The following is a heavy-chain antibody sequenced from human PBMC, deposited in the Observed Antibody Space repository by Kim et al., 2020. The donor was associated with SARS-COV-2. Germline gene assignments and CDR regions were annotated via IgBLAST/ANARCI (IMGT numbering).Heavy chain of an antibody. V-gene: IGHV4-59*08. CDR1: GGSISSHY. J-gene: IGHJ5*02. Sequence: SETLSLTCTVSGGSISSHYWSWIRQSPGTGLEWIGYLYYSGSSNYNPSLKSRVSISVDTSKNQFSLTLTSVTAADTAVYYCARQGGGAYPTNDFYPWGQ. D-gene: IGHD1-1*01. CDR2: LYYSGSS. CDR3: ARQGGGAYPTNDFYP.